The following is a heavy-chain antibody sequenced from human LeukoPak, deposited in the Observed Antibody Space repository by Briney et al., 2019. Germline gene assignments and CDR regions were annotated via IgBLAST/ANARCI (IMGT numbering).Heavy chain of an antibody. CDR2: INPSGGST. D-gene: IGHD3-22*01. V-gene: IGHV1-46*01. CDR3: ASSNYYDSSGYYFYY. J-gene: IGHJ4*02. Sequence: ASVKVSCKASGYTFTSYYMHWVRQAPGQGLEWMGIINPSGGSTSYAQKFQGRVTMTRDMSTSTVYMELSSLRSEDTAVYYCASSNYYDSSGYYFYYWGQGTLVTVSS. CDR1: GYTFTSYY.